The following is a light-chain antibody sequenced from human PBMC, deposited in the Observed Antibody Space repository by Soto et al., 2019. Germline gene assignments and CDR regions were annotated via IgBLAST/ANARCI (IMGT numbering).Light chain of an antibody. Sequence: VLTQPASVSGSPGQSITISCTGTSSDVGGHNYVSWYQQHPGKVPKLMIYEVRNRPSGVSSRFSGSKSGNTAALTISGLQAEDEADYYCSSYTSSSTRVFGGGTKLTVL. J-gene: IGLJ3*02. V-gene: IGLV2-14*01. CDR2: EVR. CDR1: SSDVGGHNY. CDR3: SSYTSSSTRV.